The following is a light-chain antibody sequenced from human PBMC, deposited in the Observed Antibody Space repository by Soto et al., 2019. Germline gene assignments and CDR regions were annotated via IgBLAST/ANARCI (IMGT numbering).Light chain of an antibody. V-gene: IGKV3-11*01. J-gene: IGKJ4*01. Sequence: DILLTQSPATLSLSLGETVTVSCRASQSISAYLAWYQHKPGEAPRLLIYDASNRAAGVPARFSGSGSGTNFTLTISSLQPEDFAVYYCQQYDTWPGTFGGGTKVDI. CDR2: DAS. CDR3: QQYDTWPGT. CDR1: QSISAY.